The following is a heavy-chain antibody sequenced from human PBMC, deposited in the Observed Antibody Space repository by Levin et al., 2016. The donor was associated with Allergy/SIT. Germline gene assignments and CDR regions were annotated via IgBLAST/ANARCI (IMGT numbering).Heavy chain of an antibody. Sequence: ASVKVSCKASGYTFTSYYMHWVRQAPGQGLEWMGIINPSGGSTSYAQKFQGRVTMTRDTSTSTVYMELSSLRSEDTAVYYCARGRYCSGGSCYDDYYYYYGMDVWGQGTTVTVSS. D-gene: IGHD2-15*01. V-gene: IGHV1-46*01. J-gene: IGHJ6*02. CDR3: ARGRYCSGGSCYDDYYYYYGMDV. CDR1: GYTFTSYY. CDR2: INPSGGST.